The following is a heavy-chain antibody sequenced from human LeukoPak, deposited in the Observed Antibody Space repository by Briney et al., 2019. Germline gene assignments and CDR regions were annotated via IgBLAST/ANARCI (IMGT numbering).Heavy chain of an antibody. V-gene: IGHV3-13*04. D-gene: IGHD7-27*01. CDR2: IGIGGDT. J-gene: IGHJ5*02. CDR1: GFTFSNYD. Sequence: PGGSLRLSRAASGFTFSNYDMHWVRQATGKGLEWVSSIGIGGDTYYPGSVKGRFTISRENAKNSLYLQMNSLRAGDTAVYYCARGTRTGENWFDPWGQGTLVTVSS. CDR3: ARGTRTGENWFDP.